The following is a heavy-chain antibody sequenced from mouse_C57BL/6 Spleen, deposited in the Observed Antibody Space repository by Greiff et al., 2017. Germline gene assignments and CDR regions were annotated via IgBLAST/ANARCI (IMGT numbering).Heavy chain of an antibody. CDR3: ARPQIYDGYYSYCAMGY. CDR1: GYTFTSYG. CDR2: IYPRSGNT. V-gene: IGHV1-81*01. Sequence: VQLQESGAELARPGASVKLSCKASGYTFTSYGISWVKQRTGQGLEWIGEIYPRSGNTYYNEKFKGKATLTADKSSSTAYMELRSLTSEDSAVYFCARPQIYDGYYSYCAMGYWGQGTSVTVSS. J-gene: IGHJ4*01. D-gene: IGHD2-3*01.